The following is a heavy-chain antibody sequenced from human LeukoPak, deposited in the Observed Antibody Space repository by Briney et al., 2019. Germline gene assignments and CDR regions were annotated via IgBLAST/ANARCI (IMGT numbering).Heavy chain of an antibody. J-gene: IGHJ3*02. D-gene: IGHD3-10*01. CDR3: AAGLVGVFET. V-gene: IGHV1-8*03. Sequence: ASVQVSCKASGYTFTSYDITWVRQATGQGLEWMGRINANSGDRGYAQKLQGRVTITRNISISTAYMELSSLRSDDTAVYYCAAGLVGVFETWGEGTTVTVSS. CDR2: INANSGDR. CDR1: GYTFTSYD.